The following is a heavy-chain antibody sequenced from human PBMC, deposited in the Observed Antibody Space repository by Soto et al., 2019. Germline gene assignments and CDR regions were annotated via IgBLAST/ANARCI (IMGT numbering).Heavy chain of an antibody. CDR2: LSRSSGDV. J-gene: IGHJ4*02. Sequence: DVQLVQSGGGLVKPGGSLRLSCAASGFTFNMYTMIWVRQAPGKGLECVSSLSRSSGDVYYADSVRGRLAIPRNNLRNSLSLNINSLRAEDTVTYYGAGSFYWLWCFGYGGFYWCPVDLGTVAS. V-gene: IGHV3-21*02. CDR3: AGSFYWLWCFGYGGFY. CDR1: GFTFNMYT. D-gene: IGHD2-8*01.